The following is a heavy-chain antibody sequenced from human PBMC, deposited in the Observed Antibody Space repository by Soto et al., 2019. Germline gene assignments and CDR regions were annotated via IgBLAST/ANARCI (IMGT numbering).Heavy chain of an antibody. J-gene: IGHJ5*02. V-gene: IGHV3-74*01. CDR3: ARTYVPGIAGFDP. CDR1: GFTFSNYF. D-gene: IGHD1-1*01. CDR2: MSGDGKTI. Sequence: GGSRRRSWAASGFTFSNYFMHWVRQVPGEGLVWVSRMSGDGKTISYADSVKGRFTISRDNAKNTLYLQMNSLRVEDTAVYYCARTYVPGIAGFDPWGQGTLVTVSS.